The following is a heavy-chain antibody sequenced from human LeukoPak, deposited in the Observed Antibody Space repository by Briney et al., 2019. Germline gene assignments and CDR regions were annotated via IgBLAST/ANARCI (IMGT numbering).Heavy chain of an antibody. J-gene: IGHJ6*03. CDR1: GYTFTSYD. CDR2: ISAYNGNT. D-gene: IGHD4-17*01. CDR3: ARAIGDYPRYYYYYMDV. Sequence: ASVKVSCKASGYTFTSYDINWVRQAPGQGLEWMGWISAYNGNTNYAQKLQGRVTMTTDTSTSTAYMELRSLRSDDTAVYYCARAIGDYPRYYYYYMDVWGKGTTVTVSS. V-gene: IGHV1-18*01.